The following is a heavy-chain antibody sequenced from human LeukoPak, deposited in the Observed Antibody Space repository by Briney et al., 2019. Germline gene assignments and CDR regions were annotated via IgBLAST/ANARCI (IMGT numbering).Heavy chain of an antibody. Sequence: GGSLRLSCAASGFTFSSYSMNWLRQAPGKGLEWVSSISSGSTSIYYADSMKGRFTISRDNAKNSLYLQMNSLRAEDTAVYYCARWLDYWGQGTLVTVSS. CDR3: ARWLDY. CDR2: ISSGSTSI. V-gene: IGHV3-21*01. CDR1: GFTFSSYS. J-gene: IGHJ4*02.